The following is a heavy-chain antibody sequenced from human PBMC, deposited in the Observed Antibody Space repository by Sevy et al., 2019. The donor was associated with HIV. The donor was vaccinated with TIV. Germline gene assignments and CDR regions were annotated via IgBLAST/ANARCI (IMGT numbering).Heavy chain of an antibody. CDR3: TAAVHEYTNWFVP. V-gene: IGHV3-15*07. CDR2: IKTKTDYGTP. Sequence: GGSLRLSCAASGFTISNAWMNWVRQAPGKGLEWVGRIKTKTDYGTPDYAAPVKGRFTISRDDSKNTLYLQMNSLQTEDTAMYYCTAAVHEYTNWFVPWGQGTLVTDSS. CDR1: GFTISNAW. J-gene: IGHJ5*02. D-gene: IGHD5-18*01.